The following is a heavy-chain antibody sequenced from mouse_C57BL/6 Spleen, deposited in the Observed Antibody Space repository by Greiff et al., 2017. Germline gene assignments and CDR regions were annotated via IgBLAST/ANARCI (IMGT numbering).Heavy chain of an antibody. CDR3: ARRYGSSYWYFDV. V-gene: IGHV1-52*01. J-gene: IGHJ1*03. CDR1: GYTFTSYW. CDR2: IDPSDSET. Sequence: VQLQQSGAELVRPGSSVKLSCKASGYTFTSYWMHWVKQRPIQGLEWIGNIDPSDSETHYNQKFKDKATLTVDKSSSTAYMQLSSLTSEDSAVYYCARRYGSSYWYFDVWGTGTTVTVSS. D-gene: IGHD1-1*01.